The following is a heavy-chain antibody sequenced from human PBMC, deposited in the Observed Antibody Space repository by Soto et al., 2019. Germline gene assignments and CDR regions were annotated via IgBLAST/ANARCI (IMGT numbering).Heavy chain of an antibody. J-gene: IGHJ6*02. D-gene: IGHD3-10*01. CDR1: GFTFGDYA. V-gene: IGHV3-49*03. CDR2: IRSKAYGGTT. CDR3: TREDLITMVRGVTRRWYYYYGMDV. Sequence: SLRLSCTASGFTFGDYAMSWFRQAPGKGLEWVGFIRSKAYGGTTEYAASVKGRFTISRDDSKSIAYLQMNSLKTEDTAVYYCTREDLITMVRGVTRRWYYYYGMDVWGQGTTVTVSS.